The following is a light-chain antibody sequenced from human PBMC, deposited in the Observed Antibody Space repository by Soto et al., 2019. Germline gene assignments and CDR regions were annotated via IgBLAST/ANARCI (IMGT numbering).Light chain of an antibody. V-gene: IGKV1-33*01. CDR3: QQYDNLIT. CDR1: QDISNY. CDR2: DAS. Sequence: DIQMTQSPSSLSASVGDRVTITCQASQDISNYLNWYQQKPGKSPKLLIYDASNLETGVASRLGGSGSGTDFTYTISSLQPEDIATYYCQQYDNLITFGQGTRLEIK. J-gene: IGKJ5*01.